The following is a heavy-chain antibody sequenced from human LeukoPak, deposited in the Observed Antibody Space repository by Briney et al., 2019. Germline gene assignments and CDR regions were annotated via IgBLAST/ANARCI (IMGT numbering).Heavy chain of an antibody. J-gene: IGHJ4*01. CDR3: ARQGYDSGFDY. D-gene: IGHD3-16*01. V-gene: IGHV3-66*04. CDR2: LFSGGAT. CDR1: GFTFSDYY. Sequence: PGGSLRLSCAASGFTFSDYYMSWIRQAPGKGLEWVSVLFSGGATYYADSVKDRFSISRDSSSETLFLQMNSLRADDTAVYYCARQGYDSGFDYWGHGTKVTVSS.